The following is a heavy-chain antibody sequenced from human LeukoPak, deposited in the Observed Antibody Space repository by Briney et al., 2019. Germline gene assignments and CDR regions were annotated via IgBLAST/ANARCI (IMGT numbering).Heavy chain of an antibody. J-gene: IGHJ1*01. Sequence: GRSLRLSCAASGFTFNSYALHRVRQAPGKGLEWVAVTSYDGNNKYYAESVKGRFTISRDNSKSMLYLQMNSLRPEDTAVYYCARGEDGFWSGYVEHWGQGTLVTVSP. CDR2: TSYDGNNK. V-gene: IGHV3-30-3*01. CDR1: GFTFNSYA. D-gene: IGHD3-3*01. CDR3: ARGEDGFWSGYVEH.